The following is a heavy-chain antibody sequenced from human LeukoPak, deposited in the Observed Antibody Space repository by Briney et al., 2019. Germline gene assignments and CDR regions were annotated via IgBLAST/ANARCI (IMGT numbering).Heavy chain of an antibody. CDR2: IYYSGYT. CDR1: GGSISSSSYY. D-gene: IGHD5-12*01. V-gene: IGHV4-39*01. CDR3: ARQRGCGSQVRQFDY. J-gene: IGHJ4*02. Sequence: SETLSLTCTVSGGSISSSSYYWGWIRQPPGKGLEWIGSIYYSGYTYYNPSLKSRVIISVDTSKNQFSLKLSSVTAADTAVYYCARQRGCGSQVRQFDYWGQGTLVTVSS.